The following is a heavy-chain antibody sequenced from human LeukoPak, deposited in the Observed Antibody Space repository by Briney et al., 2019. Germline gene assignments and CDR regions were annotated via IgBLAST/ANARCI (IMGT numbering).Heavy chain of an antibody. Sequence: GASVKVFCKSSGYSFSDYAIQWVRQAPGQRLEWMGCINAGNGKTKYSQNFQGRGTITRDRSASTAYMELSSLRSEDTSIYYCARGRWTATETTYYLDYWGQGTLVTVSS. CDR1: GYSFSDYA. J-gene: IGHJ4*02. V-gene: IGHV1-3*01. CDR2: INAGNGKT. CDR3: ARGRWTATETTYYLDY. D-gene: IGHD4-17*01.